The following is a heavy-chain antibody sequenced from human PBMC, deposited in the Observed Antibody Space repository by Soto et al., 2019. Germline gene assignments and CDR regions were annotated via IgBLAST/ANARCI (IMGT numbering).Heavy chain of an antibody. J-gene: IGHJ4*02. CDR3: ARDWETYSSSSTLERPGGSCFDY. CDR2: ISSSSSYT. D-gene: IGHD6-6*01. Sequence: GGSLRLSCAASGFTFSDYYMSWIRQAPGKGLEWVSYISSSSSYTNYADSVKGRFTISRDNAKNSLYLQMNSLRAEDTAVYYCARDWETYSSSSTLERPGGSCFDYWGQGTLVTVSS. CDR1: GFTFSDYY. V-gene: IGHV3-11*06.